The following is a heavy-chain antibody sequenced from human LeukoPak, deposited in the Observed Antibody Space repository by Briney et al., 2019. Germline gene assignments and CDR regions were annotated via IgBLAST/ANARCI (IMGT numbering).Heavy chain of an antibody. CDR1: GGSISSYY. V-gene: IGHV4-59*01. CDR3: ARTKYYYGSGSPFDY. Sequence: SETLSLTCTVSGGSISSYYWSWIRQPPGKGLEWIGYIYYSGITNYNPSLKSRVTISLDTSKNQFSLNLNSLTTADTAVYYCARTKYYYGSGSPFDYRGQGTLVTVSS. D-gene: IGHD3-10*01. CDR2: IYYSGIT. J-gene: IGHJ4*02.